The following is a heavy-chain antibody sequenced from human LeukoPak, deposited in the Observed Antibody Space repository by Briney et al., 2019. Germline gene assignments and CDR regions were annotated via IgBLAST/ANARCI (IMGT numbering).Heavy chain of an antibody. CDR1: GFTFSYYG. CDR3: AKQCGGSDWFDAFDI. D-gene: IGHD6-19*01. V-gene: IGHV3-30*18. CDR2: ISYDGSNK. Sequence: GRSLRLSCAASGFTFSYYGLHWVRQGPGKGLEWVAVISYDGSNKYYADSVKGRFTISRDNSKNTLYLKMNSLRAEDTAVYYCAKQCGGSDWFDAFDIWGQGTMVTVSS. J-gene: IGHJ3*02.